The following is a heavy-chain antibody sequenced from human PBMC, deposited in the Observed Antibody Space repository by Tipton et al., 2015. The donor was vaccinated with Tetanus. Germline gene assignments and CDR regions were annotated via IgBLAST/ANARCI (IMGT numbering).Heavy chain of an antibody. J-gene: IGHJ4*02. V-gene: IGHV3-48*02. CDR2: IGVSSRPI. CDR3: ARGLCTSSSCPKHYFDY. CDR1: GFTFSTYS. Sequence: GSLRLSCAASGFTFSTYSMHWARQAPGKGLEWVSSIGVSSRPISDADSVKGRCTISRDNATNSLLLQMNSLRDGDTAVYYCARGLCTSSSCPKHYFDYWGQGTLVTVSS. D-gene: IGHD2-2*01.